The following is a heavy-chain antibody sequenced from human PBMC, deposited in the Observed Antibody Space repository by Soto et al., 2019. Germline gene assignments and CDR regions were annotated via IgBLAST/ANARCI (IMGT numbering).Heavy chain of an antibody. CDR2: ISNSGNTI. V-gene: IGHV3-48*03. CDR3: ARDIYNRDYYYGLDV. J-gene: IGHJ6*02. D-gene: IGHD1-20*01. CDR1: GFVFKNYE. Sequence: EVQLVESGGGLVQPGGSLRLSCVASGFVFKNYEMNWVRQAPGKGLEWISYISNSGNTIYVADSMRGRFTISRDNAKNSLFLQMNSLRADDTAVYYCARDIYNRDYYYGLDVWGQGTTVTVSS.